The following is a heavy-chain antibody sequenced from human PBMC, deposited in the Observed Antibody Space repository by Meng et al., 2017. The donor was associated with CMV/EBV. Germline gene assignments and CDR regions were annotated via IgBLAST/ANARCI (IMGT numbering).Heavy chain of an antibody. J-gene: IGHJ6*02. V-gene: IGHV3-30*02. D-gene: IGHD3-10*01. CDR2: IRYDGSNK. CDR3: AKGTRLRGSGMDV. Sequence: GESLKISCASSGFTFSSYGMHWVRQAPGKGLEWVAFIRYDGSNKYYADSVKGRFTISRDNSKNTLYLQTNSLRAEDTAVYYCAKGTRLRGSGMDVWGQGTTVTVSS. CDR1: GFTFSSYG.